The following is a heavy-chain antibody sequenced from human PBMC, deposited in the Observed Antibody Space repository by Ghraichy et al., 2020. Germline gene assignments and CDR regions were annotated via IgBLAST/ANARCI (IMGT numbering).Heavy chain of an antibody. V-gene: IGHV3-33*01. CDR2: IWYDGSNK. CDR1: GFTFSSYG. J-gene: IGHJ4*02. Sequence: GGSLRLSCAASGFTFSSYGMHWVRQAPGKGLEWVAVIWYDGSNKYYADSVKGRFTISRDNSKNTLYLQMNSLRAEDTAVYYCARDRGYSSGWYLLDYWGQGTLVTVSS. CDR3: ARDRGYSSGWYLLDY. D-gene: IGHD6-19*01.